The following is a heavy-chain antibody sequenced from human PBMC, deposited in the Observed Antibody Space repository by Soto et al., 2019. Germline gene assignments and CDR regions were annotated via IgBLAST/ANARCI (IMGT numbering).Heavy chain of an antibody. Sequence: QVQLVQSGAEVKKPGASVKVSCKASGYTFTTYVMHWVRKAPGQRLEWMGWINAGNDNTKYTQKVQGRVSINRDTAESTIYTELISLSSEDTAVNYCASGGHYYYGMDVWGQGTTVTVSS. D-gene: IGHD3-10*01. CDR1: GYTFTTYV. CDR3: ASGGHYYYGMDV. V-gene: IGHV1-3*01. J-gene: IGHJ6*02. CDR2: INAGNDNT.